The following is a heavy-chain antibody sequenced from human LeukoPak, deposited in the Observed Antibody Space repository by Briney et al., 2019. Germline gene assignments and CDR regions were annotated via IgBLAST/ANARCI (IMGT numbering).Heavy chain of an antibody. J-gene: IGHJ4*02. CDR1: GGSIRSSYYY. D-gene: IGHD4-17*01. V-gene: IGHV4-39*01. CDR2: IYDSGST. CDR3: ARVPRVTTFDY. Sequence: SETLSLTCTVSGGSIRSSYYYWGWIRQPPGKGLEWIGSIYDSGSTYYNPSLKSRVTISVDTSKNQFSLKLSSVTAADTAVYYCARVPRVTTFDYWGQGTLVTVSS.